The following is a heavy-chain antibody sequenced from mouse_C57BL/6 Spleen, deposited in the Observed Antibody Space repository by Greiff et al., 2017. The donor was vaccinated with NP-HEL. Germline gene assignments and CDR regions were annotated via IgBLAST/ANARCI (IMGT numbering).Heavy chain of an antibody. CDR1: GYTFTSYW. V-gene: IGHV1-5*01. CDR3: TRGDAGSSYGNYFDY. CDR2: IYPGNSDT. J-gene: IGHJ2*01. Sequence: VHVKQSGTVLARPGASVKMSCKTSGYTFTSYWMHWVKQRPGQGLEWIGAIYPGNSDTSYNQKFKGKAKLTAVTSASTAYMELSSLTNEDSAVYYCTRGDAGSSYGNYFDYWGQGTTLTVSS. D-gene: IGHD1-1*01.